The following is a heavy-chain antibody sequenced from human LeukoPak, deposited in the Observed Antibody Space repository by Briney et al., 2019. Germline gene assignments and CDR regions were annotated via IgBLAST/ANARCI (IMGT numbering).Heavy chain of an antibody. CDR3: ARDGGYSYGFAFDI. V-gene: IGHV3-66*01. Sequence: PGGSLRLSCAASGFTVSSNHMSWVRQAPGKGLVWVSVIYSGGTTYYADSVKGRFTISRGNSKNTLYLQMNSLRAEDTAVYYCARDGGYSYGFAFDIWGQGTMVTVSS. D-gene: IGHD5-18*01. J-gene: IGHJ3*02. CDR1: GFTVSSNH. CDR2: IYSGGTT.